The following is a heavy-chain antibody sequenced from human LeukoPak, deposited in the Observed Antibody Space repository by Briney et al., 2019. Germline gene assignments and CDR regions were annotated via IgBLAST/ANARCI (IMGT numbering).Heavy chain of an antibody. CDR1: GGSISSSTYY. Sequence: SETLSLTCTVSGGSISSSTYYWGWIRQPPGKGLEWIGSMYYSGSTYHNPSLKSRVTISVDTSKNKFSLKLSSVTAADTAVYYCARGWEAAAGTNWGQGTLVTVSS. CDR3: ARGWEAAAGTN. V-gene: IGHV4-39*07. CDR2: MYYSGST. D-gene: IGHD6-13*01. J-gene: IGHJ4*02.